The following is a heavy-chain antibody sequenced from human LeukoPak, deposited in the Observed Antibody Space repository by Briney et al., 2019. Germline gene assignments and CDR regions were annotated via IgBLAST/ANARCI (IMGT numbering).Heavy chain of an antibody. CDR2: ISWNRGSM. D-gene: IGHD5-18*01. CDR3: AKDRGYSYGYPDAFDI. V-gene: IGHV3-9*01. J-gene: IGHJ3*02. Sequence: GGSLRLSCAASGFTFDDYAMHWVRQAPGKGLEWVSGISWNRGSMGYADSVKGRFTISRDNAKNSLYLQMNSLRAEDTALYYCAKDRGYSYGYPDAFDIWGQGTMVTVSS. CDR1: GFTFDDYA.